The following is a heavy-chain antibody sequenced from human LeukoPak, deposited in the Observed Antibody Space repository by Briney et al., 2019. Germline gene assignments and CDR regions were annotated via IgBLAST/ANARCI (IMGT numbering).Heavy chain of an antibody. CDR1: GYTFTGYY. CDR3: ARDSYSSGAHYNWFDP. V-gene: IGHV1-2*02. D-gene: IGHD6-19*01. CDR2: INPNSGGT. Sequence: ASVKVSCKASGYTFTGYYMHWVRQAPGQGLEWMGWINPNSGGTNYAQKFQGRVTMTRDTSISTAYMELSRLRSDDTAAYYCARDSYSSGAHYNWFDPWGQGTLVTVSS. J-gene: IGHJ5*02.